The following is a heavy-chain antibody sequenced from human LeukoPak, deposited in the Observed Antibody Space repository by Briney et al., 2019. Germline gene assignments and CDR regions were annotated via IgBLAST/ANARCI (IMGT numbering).Heavy chain of an antibody. CDR1: GYTFTSYG. J-gene: IGHJ4*02. CDR3: AVGFYDYVWGSYPSRSRFDY. D-gene: IGHD3-16*02. CDR2: ISAYNGNT. Sequence: ASVKVSCKASGYTFTSYGISWVRQAPGQGLEWMGWISAYNGNTNYAQKLKGRVTMTTDTSTSTAYMELRSLRSDDTAVYYCAVGFYDYVWGSYPSRSRFDYWGQGTLVTVSS. V-gene: IGHV1-18*01.